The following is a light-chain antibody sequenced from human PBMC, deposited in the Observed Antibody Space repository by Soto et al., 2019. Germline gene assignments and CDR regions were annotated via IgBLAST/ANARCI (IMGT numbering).Light chain of an antibody. J-gene: IGKJ1*01. CDR2: SAS. CDR1: QNLGTLY. V-gene: IGKV3-20*01. CDR3: QQYAGSPRT. Sequence: EIVLTQSPGTLSLSPGERGALSCRASQNLGTLYLAWFQQKSGQAPRLLIYSASRRATGIPDRFTGSGSGKDLNLTFNTVEPEDFPVYFCQQYAGSPRTCGQGTKVDIK.